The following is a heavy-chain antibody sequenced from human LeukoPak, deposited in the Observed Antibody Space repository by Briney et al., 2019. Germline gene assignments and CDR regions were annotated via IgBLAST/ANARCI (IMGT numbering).Heavy chain of an antibody. D-gene: IGHD4-23*01. V-gene: IGHV3-23*01. Sequence: GGSLRLSCAASGFTFSSYGMNWVRQAPGKGLEWVSGISGSGGSTYYTDSVKGRFTISRDNSKNTLYLQMNSLRAEDTAVYYCATDRYYGGNTDYWGQGTLVTVSS. J-gene: IGHJ4*02. CDR3: ATDRYYGGNTDY. CDR2: ISGSGGST. CDR1: GFTFSSYG.